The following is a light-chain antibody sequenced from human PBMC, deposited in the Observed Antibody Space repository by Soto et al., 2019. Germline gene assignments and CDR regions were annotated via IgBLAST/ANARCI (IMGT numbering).Light chain of an antibody. V-gene: IGKV1-27*01. Sequence: DIQMTQSPSSLSASVGDRVTITCRASQGISNFLAWFQQNPGEVPNLLIYGASTLHSGVPSRFSGSGSGTDFALTISSLQPEDVATYYCQRYNGAPRTFGQGTKVEIK. CDR2: GAS. CDR1: QGISNF. J-gene: IGKJ1*01. CDR3: QRYNGAPRT.